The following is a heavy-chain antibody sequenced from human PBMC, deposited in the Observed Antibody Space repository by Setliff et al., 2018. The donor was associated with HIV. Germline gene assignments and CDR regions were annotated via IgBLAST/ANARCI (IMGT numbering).Heavy chain of an antibody. CDR1: GLSISSNY. J-gene: IGHJ4*02. CDR2: IYSGGDA. V-gene: IGHV3-66*02. Sequence: GGSLRPPCAASGLSISSNYMSWVRQAPGKGVEWVSIIYSGGDAYYSDSLKGRFTISRDNSRNTLYLQMSSLRADDTAVYYCARVVVVIGSQDYFDYWGQGMLVTVSS. CDR3: ARVVVVIGSQDYFDY. D-gene: IGHD2-21*01.